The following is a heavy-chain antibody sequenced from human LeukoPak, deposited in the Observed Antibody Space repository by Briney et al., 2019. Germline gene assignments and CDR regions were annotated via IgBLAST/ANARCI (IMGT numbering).Heavy chain of an antibody. CDR3: AMMYYYDSSGYYYSGFDY. D-gene: IGHD3-22*01. CDR1: GFTFSSYW. V-gene: IGHV3-7*01. CDR2: IKQDGSEK. J-gene: IGHJ4*02. Sequence: PGGSLRLSCAASGFTFSSYWMSWVRQAPGKGLEWVANIKQDGSEKYYVDPVKGRLTISRDNAKNSLYLQMNSLRAEDTAVYYCAMMYYYDSSGYYYSGFDYWGQGTLVTVSS.